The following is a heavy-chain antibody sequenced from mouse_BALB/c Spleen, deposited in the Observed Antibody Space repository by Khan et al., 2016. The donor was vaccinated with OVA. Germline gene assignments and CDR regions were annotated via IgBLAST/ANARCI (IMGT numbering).Heavy chain of an antibody. CDR3: TRDRMDY. Sequence: QVQLKQSGAELAKPGASVKMSCKASGYTFTTYWMHWVKQRPGQGLKWIGYINPTSGYTDYTEKFKDRSTLSADRSSSTAYMQLSSLTSEDSAVYYCTRDRMDYWGQGTTLTVSS. V-gene: IGHV1-7*01. CDR2: INPTSGYT. CDR1: GYTFTTYW. J-gene: IGHJ2*01.